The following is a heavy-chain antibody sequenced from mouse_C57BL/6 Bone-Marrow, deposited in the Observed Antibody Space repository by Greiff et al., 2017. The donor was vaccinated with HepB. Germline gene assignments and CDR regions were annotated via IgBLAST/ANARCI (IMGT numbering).Heavy chain of an antibody. CDR2: SRNKANDYTT. V-gene: IGHV7-1*01. D-gene: IGHD1-1*01. J-gene: IGHJ4*01. Sequence: EVQVVESGGGLVQSGRSLRLSCATSGFTFSDFYMEWVRQAPGKGLEWIAASRNKANDYTTEYSASVKGRFIVSRDTSQSILYLQMNALRAEDTAIYYCARDYYGYAMDDWGQGTSVTVSS. CDR3: ARDYYGYAMDD. CDR1: GFTFSDFY.